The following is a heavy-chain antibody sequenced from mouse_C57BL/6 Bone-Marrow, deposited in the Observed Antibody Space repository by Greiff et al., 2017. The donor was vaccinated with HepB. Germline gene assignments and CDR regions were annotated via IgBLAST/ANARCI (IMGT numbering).Heavy chain of an antibody. CDR1: GYTFTSYW. V-gene: IGHV1-64*01. CDR2: IHPNSGST. Sequence: QVQLKQPGAELVKPGASVKLSCKASGYTFTSYWMHWVKQRPGQGLEWIGMIHPNSGSTNYNEKFKSKATLTVDKSSSTAYMQLSSLTSEDSAVYYCAREEGLRDYWGQGTTLTVSS. J-gene: IGHJ2*01. D-gene: IGHD2-2*01. CDR3: AREEGLRDY.